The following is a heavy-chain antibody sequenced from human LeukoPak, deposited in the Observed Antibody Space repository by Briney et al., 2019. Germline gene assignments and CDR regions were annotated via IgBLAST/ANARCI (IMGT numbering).Heavy chain of an antibody. J-gene: IGHJ4*02. CDR1: GFTFDDYA. CDR3: AKVGDGYNHGPFDY. V-gene: IGHV3-9*01. CDR2: ISWNSGSI. D-gene: IGHD5-24*01. Sequence: GGSLRLSCAASGFTFDDYAMHWVRQAPGKGLEWVSGISWNSGSIGHADSVKGRFTISRDNAKNSLYLQMNSLRAEDTALYYCAKVGDGYNHGPFDYWGQGTLVTVSS.